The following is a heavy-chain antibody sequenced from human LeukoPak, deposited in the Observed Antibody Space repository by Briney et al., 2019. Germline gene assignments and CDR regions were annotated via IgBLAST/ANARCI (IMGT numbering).Heavy chain of an antibody. V-gene: IGHV3-23*01. CDR3: AKDTYDFWSGFDY. D-gene: IGHD3-3*01. J-gene: IGHJ4*02. CDR1: GFTFSNYA. CDR2: ISGSGGST. Sequence: PGGSLRLSCAASGFTFSNYAVSWVRQAPGKGLAWVSTISGSGGSTYYTGSVKGRFTISRDNSKNTLYLQMNSLRAEDTAIYYCAKDTYDFWSGFDYWGRGTLVTVSS.